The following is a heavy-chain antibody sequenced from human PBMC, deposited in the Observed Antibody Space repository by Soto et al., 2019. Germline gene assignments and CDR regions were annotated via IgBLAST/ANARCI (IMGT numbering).Heavy chain of an antibody. J-gene: IGHJ5*01. Sequence: QVQLQESGPGLVKPSETLSLTCTVSGGSISSYYWSWIRQPPGKGLEWIGFIFYSRNTSYNPSLKSRVTISIDTSEYQFYLKLNSVTAADTTVYYSASMIGDPVLSFDSWGQGTLVAVSS. CDR3: ASMIGDPVLSFDS. CDR2: IFYSRNT. V-gene: IGHV4-59*01. D-gene: IGHD3-10*02. CDR1: GGSISSYY.